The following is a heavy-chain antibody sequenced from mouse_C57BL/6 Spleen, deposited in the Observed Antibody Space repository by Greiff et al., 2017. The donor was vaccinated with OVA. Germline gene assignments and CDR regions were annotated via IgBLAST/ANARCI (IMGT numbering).Heavy chain of an antibody. Sequence: QVQLQQSGAELARPGASVKLSCKASGSTFTSSGISWVKQRTGQGLEWIGEIYPRSGNTYYNEKFKGKATLTADKSSSTAYMELRSLTSEDSAVYFCARRWDYFDYWGQGTTLTVSS. V-gene: IGHV1-81*01. CDR2: IYPRSGNT. J-gene: IGHJ2*01. CDR1: GSTFTSSG. D-gene: IGHD4-1*01. CDR3: ARRWDYFDY.